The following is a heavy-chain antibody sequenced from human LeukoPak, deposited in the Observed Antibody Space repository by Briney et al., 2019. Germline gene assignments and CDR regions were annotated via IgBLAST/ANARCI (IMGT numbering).Heavy chain of an antibody. J-gene: IGHJ6*03. Sequence: GGSLRLSCAASEFTFSTYSMNWVRQAPGKGLEWVSIISGGSSDIHYADSVKGRFTISRDNAKNSLYLQMNSLRAEDTAVYYCARVGTMVRGVRNYYYYMDVWGKGTTVTISS. D-gene: IGHD3-10*01. V-gene: IGHV3-21*01. CDR1: EFTFSTYS. CDR3: ARVGTMVRGVRNYYYYMDV. CDR2: ISGGSSDI.